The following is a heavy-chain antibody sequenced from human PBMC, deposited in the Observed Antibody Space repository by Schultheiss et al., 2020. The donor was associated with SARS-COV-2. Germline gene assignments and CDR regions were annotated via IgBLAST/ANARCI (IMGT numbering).Heavy chain of an antibody. Sequence: ASVKVSCKASGYTFTSYAMHWVRQAPGQRLEWMGWINAGNGNTKYSQKSQGRVTITRDTSASTAYMELSSLRSEDTAVYYCVRDASMGLDALDIWGQGTRVTVSS. CDR1: GYTFTSYA. V-gene: IGHV1-3*01. D-gene: IGHD3-16*01. J-gene: IGHJ3*02. CDR3: VRDASMGLDALDI. CDR2: INAGNGNT.